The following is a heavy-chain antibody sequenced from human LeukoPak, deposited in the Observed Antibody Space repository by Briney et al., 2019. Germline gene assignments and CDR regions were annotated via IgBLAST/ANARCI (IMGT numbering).Heavy chain of an antibody. Sequence: PGRSLRLSCAASGFTFDDYAMHWVRQAPGKGLEWVSGISWNSGSIGYADSVKGRFTISRDNAKNSLYLQMNSLRAEDTALYYCAKRFRPYGQIASAGTAGFDFWGQGALVTVSS. CDR1: GFTFDDYA. V-gene: IGHV3-9*01. CDR2: ISWNSGSI. CDR3: AKRFRPYGQIASAGTAGFDF. J-gene: IGHJ4*02. D-gene: IGHD6-13*01.